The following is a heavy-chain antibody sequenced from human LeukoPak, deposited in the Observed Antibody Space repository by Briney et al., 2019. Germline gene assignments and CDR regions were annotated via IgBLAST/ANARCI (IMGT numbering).Heavy chain of an antibody. V-gene: IGHV1-2*02. D-gene: IGHD3-10*01. CDR3: ARECGITPINNWFDP. Sequence: ASVKVSCKASGYTFTGYYMHWVRQAPGQGLEWMGWINPNSGGTNYAQKFQGRVTMTRDTSISTAYMELSRLRSDDTAVYYCARECGITPINNWFDPWGQGTLVTVSS. CDR2: INPNSGGT. CDR1: GYTFTGYY. J-gene: IGHJ5*02.